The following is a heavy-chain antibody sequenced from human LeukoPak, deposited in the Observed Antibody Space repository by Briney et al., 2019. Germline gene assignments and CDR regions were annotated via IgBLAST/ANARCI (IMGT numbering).Heavy chain of an antibody. CDR2: INPKSGDT. D-gene: IGHD3-10*01. V-gene: IGHV1-2*02. CDR1: GYTFTGYY. Sequence: EASVKVSCKASGYTFTGYYMHWVRQAPGQRLEWMGWINPKSGDTKYAQRFQGRVTMTRDTSISTAYMELTSLRSDDTAVYYCARERGMADYGSGSWGFDYWGQGTLVTVSS. CDR3: ARERGMADYGSGSWGFDY. J-gene: IGHJ4*02.